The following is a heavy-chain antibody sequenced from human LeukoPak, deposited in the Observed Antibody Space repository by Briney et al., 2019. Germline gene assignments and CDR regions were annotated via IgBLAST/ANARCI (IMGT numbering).Heavy chain of an antibody. D-gene: IGHD6-13*01. J-gene: IGHJ4*02. V-gene: IGHV3-74*01. Sequence: GGSLRLSCAASGFTFSDYWMHWVRQAPGKGLVWVSRINSDGSSRNYADSVKGRFTISRDNAKNTLYLQMNSLRAEDTAVYYCASASSHRIAAGGDYWGQGALVTVSS. CDR2: INSDGSSR. CDR1: GFTFSDYW. CDR3: ASASSHRIAAGGDY.